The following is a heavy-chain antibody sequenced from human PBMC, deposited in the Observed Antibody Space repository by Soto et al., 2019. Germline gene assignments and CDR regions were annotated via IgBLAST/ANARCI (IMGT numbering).Heavy chain of an antibody. CDR2: INHSGST. D-gene: IGHD6-6*01. V-gene: IGHV4-34*01. Sequence: SETLSLTCAVYGGSFSGYYWSWIRQPPGKGLEWIGEINHSGSTNYNPSLKSRVTISVDTSKNQFSLKLSSVTAADTAVYYCARAGQLVVTTNWFDPWGQGTLVTVSS. CDR3: ARAGQLVVTTNWFDP. J-gene: IGHJ5*02. CDR1: GGSFSGYY.